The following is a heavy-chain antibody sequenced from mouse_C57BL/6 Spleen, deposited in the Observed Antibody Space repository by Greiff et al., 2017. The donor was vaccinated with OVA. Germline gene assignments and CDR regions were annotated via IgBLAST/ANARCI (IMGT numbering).Heavy chain of an antibody. Sequence: EVQVVESGGGLVKPGGSLKLSCAASGFTFSDYGMHWVRQAPEKGLEWVAYISSGSSTIYYADTVKGRFTISRDNAKNTLFLQMTSLRSEDTAMYYCARRRGSNFYWYFDVWGTGTTVTVSS. J-gene: IGHJ1*03. V-gene: IGHV5-17*01. CDR1: GFTFSDYG. CDR2: ISSGSSTI. D-gene: IGHD2-5*01. CDR3: ARRRGSNFYWYFDV.